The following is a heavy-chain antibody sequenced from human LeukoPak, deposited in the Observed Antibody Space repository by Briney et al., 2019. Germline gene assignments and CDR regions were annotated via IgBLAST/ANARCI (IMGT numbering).Heavy chain of an antibody. Sequence: GGSLRLSCAASGFTFSSYAMSWVRQAPGKGLEWVSAISGSGGSTYYADSVKGRFTISRDNSKNTLYLQMNSLRAEDTAVYYCVKRGQLLYDYYYYYGVDVWGQGTTVTVSS. D-gene: IGHD2-2*02. V-gene: IGHV3-23*01. CDR1: GFTFSSYA. CDR3: VKRGQLLYDYYYYYGVDV. CDR2: ISGSGGST. J-gene: IGHJ6*02.